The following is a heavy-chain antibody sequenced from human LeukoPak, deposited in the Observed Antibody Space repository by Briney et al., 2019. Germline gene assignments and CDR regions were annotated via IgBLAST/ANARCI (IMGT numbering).Heavy chain of an antibody. CDR1: GGSISSYY. CDR3: ARHDEAAAAFDY. Sequence: SETLSLTCTVSGGSISSYYWSWIRQPPGKGLEWIGYIYTSGSTNYNPSLKSRVTISVDTSKNQFSLKLSSVTAADTAVYYCARHDEAAAAFDYGGQGTLVTVPS. V-gene: IGHV4-4*09. D-gene: IGHD6-13*01. J-gene: IGHJ4*02. CDR2: IYTSGST.